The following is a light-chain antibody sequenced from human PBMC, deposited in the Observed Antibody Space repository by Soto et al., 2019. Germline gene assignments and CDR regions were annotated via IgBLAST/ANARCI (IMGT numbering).Light chain of an antibody. V-gene: IGKV1-5*01. CDR1: QSISSW. J-gene: IGKJ1*01. Sequence: DIQMTQSPSTLSASVGDGVTFTCRASQSISSWLAWYQQKPGKAPNLLIYDASSLKSGVPSRFSGSGSGPEFTLTISSLQPDDFATYYCQQYHTYPWTFDQGTKVEIK. CDR2: DAS. CDR3: QQYHTYPWT.